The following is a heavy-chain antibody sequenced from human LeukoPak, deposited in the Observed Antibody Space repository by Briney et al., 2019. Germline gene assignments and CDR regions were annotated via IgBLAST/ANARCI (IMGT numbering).Heavy chain of an antibody. J-gene: IGHJ4*02. D-gene: IGHD2-15*01. Sequence: GASVKVSCKASGYTFTSYYMHWVRQAPGQGLEWMGIINPSGGSTSYAQKFQGRVTMTRDTSTSTVYMELSSLRSEDTAVYYCAREYCSGGSCYGTDYWGQGTLVTVSS. V-gene: IGHV1-46*01. CDR3: AREYCSGGSCYGTDY. CDR1: GYTFTSYY. CDR2: INPSGGST.